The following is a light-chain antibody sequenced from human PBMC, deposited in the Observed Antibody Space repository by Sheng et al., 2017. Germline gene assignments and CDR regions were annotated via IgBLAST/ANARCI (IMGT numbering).Light chain of an antibody. CDR3: QQYNIYSWT. CDR1: QSISSW. Sequence: DIQMTQSPSTLSASVGDRVTITCRASQSISSWLAWYQQKPGKAPKLLIYKASTLESGVPSRFSGSGSGTEFTLTISSLQPDDFATYYCQQYNIYSWTFGQG. CDR2: KAS. V-gene: IGKV1-5*03. J-gene: IGKJ1*01.